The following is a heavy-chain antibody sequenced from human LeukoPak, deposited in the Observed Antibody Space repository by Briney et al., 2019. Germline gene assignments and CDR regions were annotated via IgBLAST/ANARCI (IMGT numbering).Heavy chain of an antibody. Sequence: GRSLRLSCAASGFTFDDYAMHWVRQAPGKGLEWVSGISWNSGSIGYADSVKGRFTISRDNAKNSLYLQMNSLRAEDTALYYCAKGIGPGYSSSWYPTWGQGTLVTVSS. CDR3: AKGIGPGYSSSWYPT. CDR2: ISWNSGSI. D-gene: IGHD6-13*01. CDR1: GFTFDDYA. J-gene: IGHJ5*02. V-gene: IGHV3-9*01.